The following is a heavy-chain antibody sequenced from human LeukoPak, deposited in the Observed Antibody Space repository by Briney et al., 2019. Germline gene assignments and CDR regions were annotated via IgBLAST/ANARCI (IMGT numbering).Heavy chain of an antibody. Sequence: GGSLRLSCAASGFTFSSYWMSWVRQAPGKGLEWVGWINPNSGGTNYAQKFQGRVTMTRDTSISTAYMEPSRLRSDDTAVYYCAREVHYGMDVWGQGTTVTVSS. V-gene: IGHV1-2*02. CDR3: AREVHYGMDV. J-gene: IGHJ6*02. CDR2: INPNSGGT. CDR1: GFTFSSYW.